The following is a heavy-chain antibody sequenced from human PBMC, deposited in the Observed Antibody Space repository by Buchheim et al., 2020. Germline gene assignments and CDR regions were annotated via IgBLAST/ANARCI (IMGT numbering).Heavy chain of an antibody. J-gene: IGHJ6*02. V-gene: IGHV3-13*04. CDR1: GFTFSSND. CDR2: IGTAGDT. D-gene: IGHD6-13*01. Sequence: EVQLVESGGGLVQPGGSLRLSCAASGFTFSSNDMHWVRQATGKGLEWVAAIGTAGDTYYPGSVKGRFTISREDAKNSLYLQMNSLRAGDTAVYYCARSPPGSRYYGMAVWGQGTT. CDR3: ARSPPGSRYYGMAV.